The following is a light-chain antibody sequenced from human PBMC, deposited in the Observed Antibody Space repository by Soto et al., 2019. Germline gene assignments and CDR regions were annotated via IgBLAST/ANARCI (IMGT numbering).Light chain of an antibody. CDR1: QSISSY. CDR3: QQSYSSMYT. Sequence: DIPMTQSPSSLSASVGDRVTITCRASQSISSYLNWYQQKPGKAPKLLIYAASSLQSGVPSRFSGIGSGTDFTLTISSLQPEDFATYYCQQSYSSMYTLGQGTKLEIK. J-gene: IGKJ2*01. V-gene: IGKV1-39*01. CDR2: AAS.